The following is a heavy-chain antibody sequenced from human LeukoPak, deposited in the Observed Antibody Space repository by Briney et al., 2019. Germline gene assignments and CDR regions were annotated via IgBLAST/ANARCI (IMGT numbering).Heavy chain of an antibody. J-gene: IGHJ6*03. Sequence: GGSLRLSCAASGFTFDDYAMHWVRQAPGKGLEWVSGISWNSGSIVYADSVKGRFTISRDNAKNSLYLQMNSLRAGDMALYYCAKGSGGSSPDDYYYYMDVWGKGTTVTVSS. V-gene: IGHV3-9*03. CDR3: AKGSGGSSPDDYYYYMDV. D-gene: IGHD2-15*01. CDR2: ISWNSGSI. CDR1: GFTFDDYA.